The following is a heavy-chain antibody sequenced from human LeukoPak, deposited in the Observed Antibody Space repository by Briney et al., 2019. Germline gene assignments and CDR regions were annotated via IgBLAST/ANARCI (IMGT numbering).Heavy chain of an antibody. V-gene: IGHV3-33*08. CDR2: IWSDGSNK. CDR3: ARTPSVYYGSGNYFDY. Sequence: GGSLRLSCAASGFTFSHYAMTWVRQAPGKGLEWVTIIWSDGSNKYYADSVKGRFTISRDNSKNTLYLQMNSLRAEDTAVYYCARTPSVYYGSGNYFDYWGQGTLVTVSS. D-gene: IGHD3-10*01. J-gene: IGHJ4*02. CDR1: GFTFSHYA.